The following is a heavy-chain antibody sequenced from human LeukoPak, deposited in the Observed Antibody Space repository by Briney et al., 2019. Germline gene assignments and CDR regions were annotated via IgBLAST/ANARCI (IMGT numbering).Heavy chain of an antibody. CDR1: RFTFGTFW. CDR2: IKEEGSEK. J-gene: IGHJ3*02. V-gene: IGHV3-7*01. CDR3: ARNPELGSDSPGYRAFDI. D-gene: IGHD3-22*01. Sequence: PGRCLRLSCAASRFTFGTFWMTWVRQPPGKWSEWVANIKEEGSEKYYVDSVKGRFTISRDNAKNSLYLQMNSLRAEDTAVYYCARNPELGSDSPGYRAFDIWGQGIMVTVSS.